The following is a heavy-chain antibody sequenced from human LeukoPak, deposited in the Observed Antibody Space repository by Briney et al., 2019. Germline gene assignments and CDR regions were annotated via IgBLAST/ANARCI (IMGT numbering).Heavy chain of an antibody. CDR1: GFTFSTYW. CDR3: ARDRCSSTSCSLGFLDV. CDR2: INIDGSRT. D-gene: IGHD2-2*01. V-gene: IGHV3-74*01. J-gene: IGHJ6*04. Sequence: PGGSLRLSCAASGFTFSTYWIHWVRQAPGKGLVWVSRINIDGSRTSYADSVKGRFTSSRDNAKNSLYLQMNSLRAEDTAVYYCARDRCSSTSCSLGFLDVWGKGTTVTVSS.